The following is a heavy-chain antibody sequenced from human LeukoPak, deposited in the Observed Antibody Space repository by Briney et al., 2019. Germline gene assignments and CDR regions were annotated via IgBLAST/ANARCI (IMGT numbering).Heavy chain of an antibody. J-gene: IGHJ6*03. D-gene: IGHD3-3*01. V-gene: IGHV3-72*01. Sequence: GGSLRLSCAASGFTFSDHYMDWVRQAPGKGLEWVGRTRNKANSYTTEYAASVKGRFTISRDDSKNSPYLQMNSLKTEDTAVYYCARGIDFWSGYYYMDVWGKGTTVTVSS. CDR3: ARGIDFWSGYYYMDV. CDR1: GFTFSDHY. CDR2: TRNKANSYTT.